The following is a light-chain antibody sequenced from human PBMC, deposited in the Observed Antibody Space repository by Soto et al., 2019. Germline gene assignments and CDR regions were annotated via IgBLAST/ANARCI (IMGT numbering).Light chain of an antibody. J-gene: IGLJ1*01. V-gene: IGLV2-14*01. CDR2: DVT. Sequence: QSVLSQPASVSGSPGQSITISCTGTSSDVGGFEYVSWYQHRPGKAPKLIMYDVTKRPSGVSNRFSGSKSGNTASLTISGIQAEDEGDYYCGSITRSSTSVFGTGTKVTVL. CDR1: SSDVGGFEY. CDR3: GSITRSSTSV.